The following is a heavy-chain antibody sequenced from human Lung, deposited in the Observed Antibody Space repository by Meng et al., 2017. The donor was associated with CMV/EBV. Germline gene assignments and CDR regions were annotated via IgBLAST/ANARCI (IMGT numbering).Heavy chain of an antibody. CDR1: GYIFSGYY. CDR3: ARETNSGYELYNAMDI. CDR2: INPKSGGT. V-gene: IGHV1-2*02. D-gene: IGHD5-12*01. J-gene: IGHJ6*02. Sequence: ASVXVSCKASGYIFSGYYIHWVRQAPGQGLEWMGWINPKSGGTKYEQKFQGRVTMTRDTTISTVYMELSRLRSDDAAVYYCARETNSGYELYNAMDIWGQGTVVTVSS.